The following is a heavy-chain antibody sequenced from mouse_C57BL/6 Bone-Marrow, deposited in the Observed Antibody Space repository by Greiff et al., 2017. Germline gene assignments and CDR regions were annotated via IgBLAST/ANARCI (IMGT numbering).Heavy chain of an antibody. Sequence: VQGVESGAELVKPGASVKISCKASGYAFSSYWMNWVKQRPGKSLEWIGQIYPGDGDTNYNGKFKGKATLTADKSSSTAYMQLSSLTSDGSAVYFCARGDYWGQGTLVTVSA. J-gene: IGHJ3*01. CDR1: GYAFSSYW. CDR2: IYPGDGDT. V-gene: IGHV1-80*01. CDR3: ARGDY.